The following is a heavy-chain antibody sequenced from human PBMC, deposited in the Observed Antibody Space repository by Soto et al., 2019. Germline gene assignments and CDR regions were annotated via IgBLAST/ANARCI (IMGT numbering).Heavy chain of an antibody. CDR2: IHYSGTT. V-gene: IGHV4-59*11. CDR1: GGSIRSHF. D-gene: IGHD3-22*01. CDR3: ARNYYDSSGIWDY. J-gene: IGHJ4*02. Sequence: SETLSLTCTVSGGSIRSHFWNWIRQSPEKGLQWIGYIHYSGTTNSSPSLKSRVTISVDTSKNQFSLKLSSVTAADTAVYYCARNYYDSSGIWDYWGQGTLVTVSS.